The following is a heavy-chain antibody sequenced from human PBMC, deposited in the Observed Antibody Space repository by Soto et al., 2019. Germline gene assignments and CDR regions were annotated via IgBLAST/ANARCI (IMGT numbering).Heavy chain of an antibody. D-gene: IGHD2-2*01. V-gene: IGHV4-34*01. J-gene: IGHJ4*01. CDR3: SRGTLKRYCSSTSCHATERGRYATKFDY. CDR2: INHSGST. CDR1: GGSFSGYY. Sequence: QVQLQQWGAGLLKPSETLSLTCAVYGGSFSGYYWSWIRQPPGKGLEWIGEINHSGSTNYNPSLKSRVTISVDTSKNQFSLKLSSVTAAVTAVYCCSRGTLKRYCSSTSCHATERGRYATKFDYCGHGTLVTVSS.